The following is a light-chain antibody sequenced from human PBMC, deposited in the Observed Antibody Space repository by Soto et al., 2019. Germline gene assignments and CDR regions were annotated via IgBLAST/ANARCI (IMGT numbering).Light chain of an antibody. CDR1: SSDVGAYKF. Sequence: QSALTQPPSASGSPGQSVTISCTGTSSDVGAYKFVSWYQLHPGKSPRLMIYEVNARPSGVPDRFSGSTSGNTASLTVSGLQVEDEADYYCSSYGGRSNLVFGGGTKLTVL. J-gene: IGLJ2*01. V-gene: IGLV2-8*01. CDR3: SSYGGRSNLV. CDR2: EVN.